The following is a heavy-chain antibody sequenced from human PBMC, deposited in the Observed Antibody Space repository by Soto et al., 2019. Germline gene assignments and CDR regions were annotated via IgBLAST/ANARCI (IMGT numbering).Heavy chain of an antibody. J-gene: IGHJ4*02. CDR3: VRDAHRGGDYDY. Sequence: EVQLVESGGGLGQPGGSLRLSCSASGFTFSNYWMNWVRQAPGKGLEWVANIKPEGGEEYYVDSVKGRFTISRDNAKNSLYLQMNNLRDDDTALYYCVRDAHRGGDYDYWGQGALVTVSS. CDR2: IKPEGGEE. D-gene: IGHD3-16*01. CDR1: GFTFSNYW. V-gene: IGHV3-7*01.